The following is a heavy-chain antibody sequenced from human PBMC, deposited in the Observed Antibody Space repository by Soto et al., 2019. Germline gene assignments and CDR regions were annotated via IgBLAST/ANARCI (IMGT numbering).Heavy chain of an antibody. CDR1: GGSISSSSYY. CDR3: ARQLGYCSSTSCFGWFDP. D-gene: IGHD2-2*01. Sequence: SETLSLTCTVSGGSISSSSYYWGWIRQPPGKGLEWIGSIYYSGSTYYNPSLKSRVTISVDTSKNQFSLKLSSVTAADTAVYYCARQLGYCSSTSCFGWFDPWGQGTLVTVSS. CDR2: IYYSGST. J-gene: IGHJ5*02. V-gene: IGHV4-39*01.